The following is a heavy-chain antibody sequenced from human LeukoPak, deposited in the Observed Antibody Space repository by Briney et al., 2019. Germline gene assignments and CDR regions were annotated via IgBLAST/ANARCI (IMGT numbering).Heavy chain of an antibody. CDR2: INHSGST. CDR3: ARGLYTVNFDY. CDR1: GGSFSGYY. V-gene: IGHV4-34*01. Sequence: SETLSLTCAVYGGSFSGYYWSWIRQPPGKGLEWSGEINHSGSTNYNPSLKSRVTISVHTSKNQFALKLSSVTAADTAVYYCARGLYTVNFDYWGQGTLVTVSS. J-gene: IGHJ4*02. D-gene: IGHD4-11*01.